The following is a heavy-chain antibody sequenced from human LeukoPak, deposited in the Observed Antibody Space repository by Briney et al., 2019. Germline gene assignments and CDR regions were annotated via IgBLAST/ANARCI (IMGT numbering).Heavy chain of an antibody. D-gene: IGHD2/OR15-2a*01. J-gene: IGHJ3*01. CDR3: ARTFYDTLDSDAFDF. CDR1: GYTFTGYY. V-gene: IGHV1-2*02. Sequence: GASVKVSCKASGYTFTGYYMHWVRQAPGQGLEWMGWINPDSGGTNNAQNSQGRVTMTRDTSISTAYMELSRLRSDDTAVYYCARTFYDTLDSDAFDFWGQGTMVIVSS. CDR2: INPDSGGT.